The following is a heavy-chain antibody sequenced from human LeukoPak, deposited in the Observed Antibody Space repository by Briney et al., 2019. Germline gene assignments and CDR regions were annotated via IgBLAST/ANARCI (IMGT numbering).Heavy chain of an antibody. CDR3: ARHGLYVGATPHDY. CDR2: IYNSGRT. D-gene: IGHD1-26*01. V-gene: IGHV4-39*01. CDR1: GGSISSSTYY. Sequence: SGTLSLTCTGSGGSISSSTYYWGWIRQPPGKGLEWIGSIYNSGRTYYNPSLESRVTMSVDTSKNQFSLKLSYVTAPDTAVYYCARHGLYVGATPHDYWGQGTLVTVSS. J-gene: IGHJ4*02.